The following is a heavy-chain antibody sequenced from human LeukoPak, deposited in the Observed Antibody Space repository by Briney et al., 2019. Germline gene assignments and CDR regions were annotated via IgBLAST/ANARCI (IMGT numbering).Heavy chain of an antibody. CDR2: ISGSGGST. CDR3: ASPTGRGVVVAAN. D-gene: IGHD2-15*01. J-gene: IGHJ4*02. Sequence: GGSLGLSCAASGFTFCSYAMSWVRQAPGKGLEWVSAISGSGGSTYYADSVKGRFTISRDNSKNTLYLQMNSLRAEDTAVYYCASPTGRGVVVAANWGQGTLVTVS. CDR1: GFTFCSYA. V-gene: IGHV3-23*01.